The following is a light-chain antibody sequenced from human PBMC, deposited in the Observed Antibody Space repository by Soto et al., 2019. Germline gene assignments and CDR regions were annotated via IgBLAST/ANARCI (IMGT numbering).Light chain of an antibody. J-gene: IGLJ2*01. CDR2: IHSDGSH. Sequence: QLVLTQSPSVSASLGASVKLTCTLDSGHSSYAIAWHQQQPEKGPRYLMRIHSDGSHTKGDGIPDRFSGSSSGAERYLTISSLQSEDEADYYCQTWGTGIRVFGGGTKVTVL. CDR3: QTWGTGIRV. CDR1: SGHSSYA. V-gene: IGLV4-69*01.